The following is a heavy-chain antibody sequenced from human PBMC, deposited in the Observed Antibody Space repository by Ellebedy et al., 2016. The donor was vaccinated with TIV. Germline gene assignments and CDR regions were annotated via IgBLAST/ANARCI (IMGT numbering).Heavy chain of an antibody. Sequence: SETLSLXCTVSGGSISSYYWSWIRQPAGKGLEWIGRIYTSGSTNYNPSLKSRVTMSVDTSKNQFSLKLSSVTAADTAVYYCARHSDLLWFGEPRGLFDYWGQGTLVTVSS. CDR2: IYTSGST. D-gene: IGHD3-10*01. CDR1: GGSISSYY. CDR3: ARHSDLLWFGEPRGLFDY. J-gene: IGHJ4*02. V-gene: IGHV4-4*07.